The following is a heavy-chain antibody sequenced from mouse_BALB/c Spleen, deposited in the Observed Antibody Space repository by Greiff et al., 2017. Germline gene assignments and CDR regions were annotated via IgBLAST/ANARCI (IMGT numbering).Heavy chain of an antibody. CDR1: GYTFTSYW. Sequence: QVQLKESGAELARPGASVKLSCKASGYTFTSYWMQWVKQRPGQGLEWIGAIYPGDGDTRYTQKFKGKATLTADKSSSTAYMQLSSLASEDSAVYYCARGGGGYDEFLYAMDYWGQGTSVTVSS. D-gene: IGHD2-2*01. CDR3: ARGGGGYDEFLYAMDY. J-gene: IGHJ4*01. CDR2: IYPGDGDT. V-gene: IGHV1-87*01.